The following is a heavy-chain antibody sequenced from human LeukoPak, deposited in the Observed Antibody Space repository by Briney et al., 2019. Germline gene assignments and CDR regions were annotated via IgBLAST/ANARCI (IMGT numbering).Heavy chain of an antibody. D-gene: IGHD3-10*01. V-gene: IGHV3-23*01. Sequence: GGSLRLSCAASGFSFSSYAMTWVRQAPGRGLEWVSAISGRGDTTYYADSVKGRFTISRDNSKNTLYLQMNSLRAEDTALYYCGGSGSGIFYRFYFDYWGQGTLVTVSS. CDR1: GFSFSSYA. J-gene: IGHJ4*02. CDR2: ISGRGDTT. CDR3: GGSGSGIFYRFYFDY.